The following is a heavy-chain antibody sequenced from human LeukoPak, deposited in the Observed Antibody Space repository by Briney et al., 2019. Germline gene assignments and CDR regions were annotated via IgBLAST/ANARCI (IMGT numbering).Heavy chain of an antibody. Sequence: GGCLRLSCAASGFTFSNLWMSWVRQAPGKGLEWVSCIYSGGGTFYADSVKGRFTFSRDNSKNTLYLQMNNLRAEDTAVYYCASTSGWYEPIDYWGQGTLVTVSS. V-gene: IGHV3-53*01. D-gene: IGHD6-19*01. CDR2: IYSGGGT. CDR1: GFTFSNLW. J-gene: IGHJ4*02. CDR3: ASTSGWYEPIDY.